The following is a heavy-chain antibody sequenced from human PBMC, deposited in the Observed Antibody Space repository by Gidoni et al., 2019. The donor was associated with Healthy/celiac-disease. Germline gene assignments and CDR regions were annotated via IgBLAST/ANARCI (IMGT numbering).Heavy chain of an antibody. V-gene: IGHV3-9*01. Sequence: EVQLVESGGGLVQPGRSLRLSCAASGFTFDDYAMHWVRQAPGKGLEWVSGISWNSGSIGYADSVKGRFTISRDNAKNSLYLQMNSLRAEDTALYYCAKDIRSCGGSCYDITGYYYYGMDVWGQGTTVTVSS. J-gene: IGHJ6*02. CDR3: AKDIRSCGGSCYDITGYYYYGMDV. D-gene: IGHD2-15*01. CDR2: ISWNSGSI. CDR1: GFTFDDYA.